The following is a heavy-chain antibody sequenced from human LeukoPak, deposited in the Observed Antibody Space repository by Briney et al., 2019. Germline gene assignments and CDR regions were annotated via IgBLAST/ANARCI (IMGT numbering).Heavy chain of an antibody. CDR1: AFTVSDYY. J-gene: IGHJ5*02. CDR2: ISASGSSI. V-gene: IGHV3-11*01. CDR3: ASEYCTNGVCYYP. D-gene: IGHD2-8*01. Sequence: GGSLRLSCAASAFTVSDYYMSWIRQAPGKGLEWVSYISASGSSIYYADSVKGRFTISRDNAKNSLYLQMNSLTTEDTAVYYCASEYCTNGVCYYPWGQGSLVTVSS.